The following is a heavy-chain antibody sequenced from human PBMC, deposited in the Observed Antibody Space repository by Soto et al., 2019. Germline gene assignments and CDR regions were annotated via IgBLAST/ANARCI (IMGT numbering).Heavy chain of an antibody. D-gene: IGHD1-26*01. CDR2: ISYDGSNK. V-gene: IGHV3-30-3*01. CDR1: GFTFSSYA. J-gene: IGHJ4*02. Sequence: QVQLVESGGGVVQPGRSLRLSCAASGFTFSSYAMHWVRQAPGKGLEWVAVISYDGSNKYYADSVKGRFTISRDNSKNTLYLQMNSLRAEDTAVYYCASYPSGSYYYHFDYWGQGTLVTVSS. CDR3: ASYPSGSYYYHFDY.